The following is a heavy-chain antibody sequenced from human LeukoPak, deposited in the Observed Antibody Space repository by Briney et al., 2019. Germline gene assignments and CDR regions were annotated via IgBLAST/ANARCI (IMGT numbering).Heavy chain of an antibody. D-gene: IGHD2-2*01. J-gene: IGHJ3*02. CDR2: IYHSGST. CDR3: ARSDVVPAAPGGSAFDI. CDR1: GGSISSSNW. Sequence: PSETLSLTCAVSGGSISSSNWWSWVRQPPGKGLEWIGEIYHSGSTNYNPSLKSRVTISVDTSKNQFSLKLSSVTAAETAVYYCARSDVVPAAPGGSAFDIWGQGTMVTVSS. V-gene: IGHV4-4*02.